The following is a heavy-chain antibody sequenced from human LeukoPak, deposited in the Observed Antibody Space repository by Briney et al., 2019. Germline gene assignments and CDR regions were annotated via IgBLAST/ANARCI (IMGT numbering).Heavy chain of an antibody. CDR3: AVVTNLQIAVSPGDNYMDV. CDR2: TRFDGKNK. D-gene: IGHD6-19*01. Sequence: GGSLRLSCAASGFTFSRYGMHWVRQAPGKGLEWVSFTRFDGKNKYYADSVKGRFTISRDDSKRTVFLQMSSLRPEDTAVYYCAVVTNLQIAVSPGDNYMDVWGKGTTVTVS. CDR1: GFTFSRYG. J-gene: IGHJ6*03. V-gene: IGHV3-30*02.